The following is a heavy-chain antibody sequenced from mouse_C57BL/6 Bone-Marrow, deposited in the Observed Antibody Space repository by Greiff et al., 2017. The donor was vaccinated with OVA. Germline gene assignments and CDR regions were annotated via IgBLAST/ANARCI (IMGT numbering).Heavy chain of an antibody. CDR2: IWWDDDK. CDR1: GFSLSTFGMG. Sequence: QVTLKVSGPGILQPSQTLSLTCSFSGFSLSTFGMGVGWIRQPSGKGLEWLAHIWWDDDKYYNPALKSRLTISKDTSKNQVFLKIANVDTADTATYYCARIGRDRDARFAYWGQGTLVTVSA. D-gene: IGHD3-3*01. J-gene: IGHJ3*01. V-gene: IGHV8-8*01. CDR3: ARIGRDRDARFAY.